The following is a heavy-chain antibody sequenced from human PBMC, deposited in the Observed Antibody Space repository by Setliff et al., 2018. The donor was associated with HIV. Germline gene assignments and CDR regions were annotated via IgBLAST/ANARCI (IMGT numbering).Heavy chain of an antibody. J-gene: IGHJ6*03. CDR1: GYTFTSYY. CDR2: INPSGGST. CDR3: ARGYPSSPYYYYMDV. V-gene: IGHV1-46*01. Sequence: RASVKVSCKASGYTFTSYYMHWVRQAPGQGLEWMGIINPSGGSTSYAQKFQGRVTMTRDTSTSTVYMELSSLRSEDTAVYNCARGYPSSPYYYYMDVWGKGTTVTVSS. D-gene: IGHD5-12*01.